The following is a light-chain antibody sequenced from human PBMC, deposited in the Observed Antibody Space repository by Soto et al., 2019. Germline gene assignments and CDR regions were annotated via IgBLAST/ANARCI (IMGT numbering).Light chain of an antibody. Sequence: DIQMTQSPSTLSASVGDRVTITCRASQSISNWLAWYQQKPGKAPKLLMYRASSLESGVPSRFSSSGSGTDFTLTISSLQPDDFATYYCQQYYAYPWTFGQGTKVEIK. V-gene: IGKV1-5*03. CDR1: QSISNW. J-gene: IGKJ1*01. CDR3: QQYYAYPWT. CDR2: RAS.